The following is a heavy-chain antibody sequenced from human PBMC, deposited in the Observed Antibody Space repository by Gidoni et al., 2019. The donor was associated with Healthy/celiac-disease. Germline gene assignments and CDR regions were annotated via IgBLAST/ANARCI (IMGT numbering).Heavy chain of an antibody. CDR1: GFTFSSDE. CDR3: ARDQGILTGPYYMDV. Sequence: EVQLVESGGGLVQPGGSLRLSCAASGFTFSSDEMNWVRQAPGKGLEWVSYISSSGSTIYDADAVKGRVTISRDNAKNSLYLQMNSLRAEDTAVYYCARDQGILTGPYYMDVWGKGTTVTVSS. V-gene: IGHV3-48*03. CDR2: ISSSGSTI. D-gene: IGHD3-9*01. J-gene: IGHJ6*03.